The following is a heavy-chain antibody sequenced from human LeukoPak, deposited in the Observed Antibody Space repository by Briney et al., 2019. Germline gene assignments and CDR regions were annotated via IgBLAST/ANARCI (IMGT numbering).Heavy chain of an antibody. Sequence: GGSLRLSCAASGFIFTNAVMSWVRQAPGKGLECVSAINSGRGTTYAESVRGRFTISRDNSKSTLYLEMNTLRAEDTAVYFCAKGSPGAGSYRPFDYWGQGTLVTVSS. J-gene: IGHJ4*02. CDR2: INSGRGTT. CDR1: GFIFTNAV. V-gene: IGHV3-23*01. CDR3: AKGSPGAGSYRPFDY. D-gene: IGHD3-10*01.